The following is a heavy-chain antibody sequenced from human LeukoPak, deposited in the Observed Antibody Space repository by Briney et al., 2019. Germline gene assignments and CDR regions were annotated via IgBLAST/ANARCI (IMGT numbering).Heavy chain of an antibody. Sequence: ASVKVSCKASGYTFTSYAMHWVRQAPGQRLEWMGWINAGNGNTKYSQKFQGRVTITRDTSASTAYMELSSLRSEDTAVYYCARGFERFLEWFYAFDIWGQGTMVTVSS. D-gene: IGHD3-3*01. CDR2: INAGNGNT. J-gene: IGHJ3*02. CDR3: ARGFERFLEWFYAFDI. V-gene: IGHV1-3*01. CDR1: GYTFTSYA.